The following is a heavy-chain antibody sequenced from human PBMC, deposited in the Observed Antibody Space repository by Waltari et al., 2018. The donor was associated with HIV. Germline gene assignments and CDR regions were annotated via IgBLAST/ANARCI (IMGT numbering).Heavy chain of an antibody. CDR2: INPSGGST. CDR1: GYTFTSYY. Sequence: QVQLVQSGAEVQKPGASVKVSCKASGYTFTSYYMHWVRQAPVKGLEWMEIINPSGGSTSSAQKFQGRVTMTRDTSTSTVYMELSSLRSEDTAVYYCARDTDAITMIVVVTPYYYYGMDVWGQGTTVTVSS. CDR3: ARDTDAITMIVVVTPYYYYGMDV. J-gene: IGHJ6*02. D-gene: IGHD3-22*01. V-gene: IGHV1-46*03.